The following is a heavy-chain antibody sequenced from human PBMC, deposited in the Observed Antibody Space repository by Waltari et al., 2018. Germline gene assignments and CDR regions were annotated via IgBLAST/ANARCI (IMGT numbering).Heavy chain of an antibody. J-gene: IGHJ6*02. Sequence: QVQLQQWGAGLLKPSETLSLTCTLYGASSRGYYVRWIRQAPGKGLEWIAQIRHGGDSQYNPSLKSRVTISLDTSNNHLSLRLASVTAADTAVYFCVRLEDCSGPGGNCYSRDPFATDVWGQGTTVTVSS. D-gene: IGHD2-15*01. CDR3: VRLEDCSGPGGNCYSRDPFATDV. V-gene: IGHV4-34*01. CDR2: IRHGGDS. CDR1: GASSRGYY.